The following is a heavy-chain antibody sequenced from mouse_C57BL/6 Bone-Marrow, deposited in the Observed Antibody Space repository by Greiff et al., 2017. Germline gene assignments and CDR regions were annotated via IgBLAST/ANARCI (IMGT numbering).Heavy chain of an antibody. CDR1: GFTFSSYG. J-gene: IGHJ1*03. V-gene: IGHV5-6*01. CDR2: ISSGGSYT. CDR3: ARPTTVVALYWYFDV. D-gene: IGHD1-1*01. Sequence: EVQLVESGGDLVKPGGSLKLSCAASGFTFSSYGMSWVRQTPDKRLEWVATISSGGSYTYYPDSVKGRFTISRDNAKNTLYLQMSSLKSEDTAMYYCARPTTVVALYWYFDVWAQGPRSPSPQ.